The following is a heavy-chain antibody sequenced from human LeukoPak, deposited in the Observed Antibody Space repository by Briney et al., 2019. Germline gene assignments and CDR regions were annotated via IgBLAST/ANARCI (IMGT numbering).Heavy chain of an antibody. CDR2: IYYSGIT. J-gene: IGHJ5*02. Sequence: KPSETLSLACTVSGGSISTYYWSWIRQPPGKGLEWISYIYYSGITKYNPSVKSRVTISVDTSKNQFSLKVSSVTAADTAVYYCARGTNMMASLRFDPWGQGTLVTVSS. CDR3: ARGTNMMASLRFDP. CDR1: GGSISTYY. D-gene: IGHD2-8*01. V-gene: IGHV4-59*01.